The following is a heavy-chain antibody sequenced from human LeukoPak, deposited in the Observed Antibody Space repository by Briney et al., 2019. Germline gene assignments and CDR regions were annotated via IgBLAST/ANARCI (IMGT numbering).Heavy chain of an antibody. Sequence: SETLSLTCTVSGGSISSSTYYWGWIRQPPGKGLEWIGGVYYGGTTYYSPSLKSRVTISIDTSNNQFSLRLSSVTAADTAVFFCARVERYSGSFDTWGQGSLVTVSS. CDR2: VYYGGTT. D-gene: IGHD1-26*01. V-gene: IGHV4-39*07. CDR3: ARVERYSGSFDT. CDR1: GGSISSSTYY. J-gene: IGHJ4*02.